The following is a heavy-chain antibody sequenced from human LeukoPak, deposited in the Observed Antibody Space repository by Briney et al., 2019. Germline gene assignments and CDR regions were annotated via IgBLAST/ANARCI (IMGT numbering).Heavy chain of an antibody. D-gene: IGHD3-9*01. CDR1: GGSISRSDY. Sequence: SETLSLTCTVSGGSISRSDYWGWIRQPPGKGLQWIASMYYSGPTYYNPSLKSRVTMSADTSKKQFSLKLSSVTAADTAVYYCAMQDYDILTGYGYFEYWGQGTQVTVSS. CDR3: AMQDYDILTGYGYFEY. J-gene: IGHJ4*02. CDR2: MYYSGPT. V-gene: IGHV4-39*01.